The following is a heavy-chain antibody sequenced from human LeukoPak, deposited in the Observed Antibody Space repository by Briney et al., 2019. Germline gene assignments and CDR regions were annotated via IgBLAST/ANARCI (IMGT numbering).Heavy chain of an antibody. V-gene: IGHV4-38-2*02. Sequence: SETLSLTCTVSGYSISSGYYWGWIRQPPGKGLEWIGSIYHSGSTYYNPSLKSRVTISVDTSKDQFSLKLSSVTAADTAVYYCARGDMDTAMVTGGYYFDYWGQGTLVTVSS. D-gene: IGHD5-18*01. CDR2: IYHSGST. CDR3: ARGDMDTAMVTGGYYFDY. CDR1: GYSISSGYY. J-gene: IGHJ4*02.